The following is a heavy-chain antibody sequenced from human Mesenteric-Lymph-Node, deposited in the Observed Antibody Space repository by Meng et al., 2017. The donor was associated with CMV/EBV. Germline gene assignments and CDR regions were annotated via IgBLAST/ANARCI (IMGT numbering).Heavy chain of an antibody. V-gene: IGHV1-18*01. CDR2: ISAYSGDR. Sequence: ASVKVSCKASGYTFTSYDINWVRQATGQGLEWMGLISAYSGDRKYAQKFQGRVTLTPDTSTRTAYMEVRSLRSDDTAIYFCARGGGDDELDYWGQGTLVTVSS. D-gene: IGHD3-10*01. CDR3: ARGGGDDELDY. J-gene: IGHJ4*02. CDR1: GYTFTSYD.